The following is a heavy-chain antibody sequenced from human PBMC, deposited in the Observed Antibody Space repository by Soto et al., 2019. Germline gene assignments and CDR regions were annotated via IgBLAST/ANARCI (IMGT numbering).Heavy chain of an antibody. Sequence: QVQLVQSGAEVKKPGASVKVSCKASGYTFTSYGISWVRQAPGQGLEWMGWISAYNGNTNYAQKLQGRVTMTTDTSTSTAYMELRSLRSDDTAVYYCARDLANYAFWSGYPNWFDPWGQGTLVTVSS. CDR1: GYTFTSYG. V-gene: IGHV1-18*01. CDR3: ARDLANYAFWSGYPNWFDP. CDR2: ISAYNGNT. J-gene: IGHJ5*02. D-gene: IGHD3-3*01.